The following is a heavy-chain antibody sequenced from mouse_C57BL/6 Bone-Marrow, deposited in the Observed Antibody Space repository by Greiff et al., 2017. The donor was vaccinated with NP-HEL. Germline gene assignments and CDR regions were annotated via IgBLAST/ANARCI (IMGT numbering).Heavy chain of an antibody. J-gene: IGHJ2*01. CDR2: IYPSDSET. D-gene: IGHD1-1*01. Sequence: QVQLQQPGAELVRPGSSVKLSCKASGYTFTSYWMDWVKQRPGQGLEWIGNIYPSDSETHYNQKFKDKATLTVDKSSSTAYMQLSSLTSEDSAVYYCARVPHYYGSRGFDDWGQGTTLTVSS. CDR3: ARVPHYYGSRGFDD. V-gene: IGHV1-61*01. CDR1: GYTFTSYW.